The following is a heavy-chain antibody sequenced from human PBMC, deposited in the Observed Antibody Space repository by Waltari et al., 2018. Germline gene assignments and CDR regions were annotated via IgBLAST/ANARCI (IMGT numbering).Heavy chain of an antibody. D-gene: IGHD3-10*01. Sequence: QVELVQSGAEVKKPGASVKVSCKASGYTFTSYYMLWVRQATGQGLEWMGIINPSGGSTSYAHKFQGVVTMTRDTSTSTVYLELSSLRSEDTAVYYCASDKVGRTYYGSVRFDYWGQGTLVTVSS. J-gene: IGHJ4*02. CDR1: GYTFTSYY. CDR3: ASDKVGRTYYGSVRFDY. CDR2: INPSGGST. V-gene: IGHV1-46*01.